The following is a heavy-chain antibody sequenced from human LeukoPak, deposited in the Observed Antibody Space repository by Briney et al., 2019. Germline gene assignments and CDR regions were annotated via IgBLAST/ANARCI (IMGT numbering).Heavy chain of an antibody. CDR1: GFTFSSYG. CDR3: ARVLDYSNYGYFDY. Sequence: TGGSLRLSCAASGFTFSSYGMHWVRQAPGKGLEWVAVISYDGSNKYYADSVKGRFTISRDNSKNTLYLQMYSLRAEDTAVYYCARVLDYSNYGYFDYWGQGTLVTVSS. CDR2: ISYDGSNK. V-gene: IGHV3-30*03. D-gene: IGHD4-11*01. J-gene: IGHJ4*02.